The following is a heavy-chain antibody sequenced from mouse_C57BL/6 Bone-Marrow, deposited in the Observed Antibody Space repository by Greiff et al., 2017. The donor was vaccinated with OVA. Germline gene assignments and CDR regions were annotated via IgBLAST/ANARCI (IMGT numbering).Heavy chain of an antibody. CDR1: GFTFSDYG. D-gene: IGHD1-1*01. J-gene: IGHJ4*01. CDR2: ISNLAYSI. V-gene: IGHV5-15*01. Sequence: EVQVVESGGGLVQPGGSLKLSCAASGFTFSDYGMAWVRQAPRKGPEWVAFISNLAYSIYYADTVTGRFTISRENANNTLYLEMSSLMSEDTAMYYCARRVYYYGSSYDYAMDYWGQGTSVTVSS. CDR3: ARRVYYYGSSYDYAMDY.